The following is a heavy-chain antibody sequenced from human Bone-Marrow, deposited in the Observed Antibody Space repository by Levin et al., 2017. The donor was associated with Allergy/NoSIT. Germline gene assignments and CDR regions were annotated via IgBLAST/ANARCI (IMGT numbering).Heavy chain of an antibody. J-gene: IGHJ4*02. V-gene: IGHV6-1*01. CDR1: GDSVSSHRAA. D-gene: IGHD1-14*01. CDR2: TYYRSRWRN. CDR3: ARGFSEGCPGCFDY. Sequence: TLSLTCAISGDSVSSHRAAWNWIRQSPSRGLEWLGRTYYRSRWRNDYEVSVKSRITINPDTPKNQFSLQLNSVTPEDTAVYYCARGFSEGCPGCFDYWGQGSLVTVSS.